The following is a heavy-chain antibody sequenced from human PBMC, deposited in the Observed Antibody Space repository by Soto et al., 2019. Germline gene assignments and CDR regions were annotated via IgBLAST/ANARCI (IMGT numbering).Heavy chain of an antibody. Sequence: GGSLRLSCAASGFTFSSYSMNWVRQAPGKGLEWVSSISSSSYIYYADEVKARFTISRDNAKNSLYLQMNSLRAEDTAVYYCARETYYDFWSGTINPYYYMDVWGKGTTVTVSS. CDR2: ISSSSYI. CDR3: ARETYYDFWSGTINPYYYMDV. J-gene: IGHJ6*03. V-gene: IGHV3-21*01. D-gene: IGHD3-3*01. CDR1: GFTFSSYS.